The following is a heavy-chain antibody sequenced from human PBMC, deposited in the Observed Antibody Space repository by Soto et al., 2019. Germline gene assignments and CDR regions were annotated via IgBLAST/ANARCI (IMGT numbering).Heavy chain of an antibody. D-gene: IGHD3-10*01. CDR1: GYTLTTYG. CDR3: ARFRYGTGSPDF. CDR2: ISTYNGNT. Sequence: QVHLVQSGAEVKKPGASVKVSCNASGYTLTTYGMSWVRQAPGQGLEWMGWISTYNGNTNYAQKVQGRVTMTRDTSTSTAYMELRNLRSDDTAVCFCARFRYGTGSPDFWGQGTLVTVSS. J-gene: IGHJ4*02. V-gene: IGHV1-18*01.